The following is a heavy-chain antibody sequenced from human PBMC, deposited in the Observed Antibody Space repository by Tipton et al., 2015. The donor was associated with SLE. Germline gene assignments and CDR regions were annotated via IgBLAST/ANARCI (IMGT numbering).Heavy chain of an antibody. J-gene: IGHJ4*02. CDR1: GFTFSSYA. D-gene: IGHD3-10*01. Sequence: SLRLSCAASGFTFSSYAMSWVRQAPGKGLEWVSAISGSGGSTYYADSVKGRFTISRDNSKNTLYQQMNSLRAEDTAVYYCAKDLLLWFGETVDYWGQGTLVTVSS. CDR3: AKDLLLWFGETVDY. CDR2: ISGSGGST. V-gene: IGHV3-23*01.